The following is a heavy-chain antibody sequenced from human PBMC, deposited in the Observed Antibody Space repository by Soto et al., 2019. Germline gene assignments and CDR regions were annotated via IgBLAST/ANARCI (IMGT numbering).Heavy chain of an antibody. J-gene: IGHJ6*02. Sequence: PSETLSLTCTVSGDSISSGNKYWSWIRQPPGKGPEWIGYIFSSGTTYYNPSLKSRLTMSLDASQNQFSLKPNSLTDADTAVYFCARVPSPFDYYYAMDVWGQGTTVTVSS. V-gene: IGHV4-30-4*01. CDR3: ARVPSPFDYYYAMDV. CDR2: IFSSGTT. D-gene: IGHD3-16*01. CDR1: GDSISSGNKY.